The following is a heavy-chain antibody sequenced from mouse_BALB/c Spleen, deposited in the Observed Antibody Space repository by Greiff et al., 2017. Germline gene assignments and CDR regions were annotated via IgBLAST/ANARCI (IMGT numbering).Heavy chain of an antibody. D-gene: IGHD4-1*01. Sequence: VQLVESGGGLVKPGGSLKLSCAASGFTFSDYYMYWVRQTPEKRLEWVATISDGGSYTYYPDSVKGRFTISRDNAKNNLYLQMSSLKSEDTAMYYCARGGWDAYFDYWGQGTTLTVSS. J-gene: IGHJ2*01. CDR2: ISDGGSYT. V-gene: IGHV5-4*02. CDR1: GFTFSDYY. CDR3: ARGGWDAYFDY.